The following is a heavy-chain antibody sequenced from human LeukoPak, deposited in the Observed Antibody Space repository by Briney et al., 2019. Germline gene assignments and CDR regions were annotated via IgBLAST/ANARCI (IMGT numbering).Heavy chain of an antibody. CDR2: IWNVGSNK. CDR3: AKDLRDGSGSSLFDY. J-gene: IGHJ4*02. CDR1: GFTFSYFG. D-gene: IGHD3-10*01. V-gene: IGHV3-30*02. Sequence: GGSLRLSCAASGFTFSYFGMYWVRQAPGKGLEWVAVIWNVGSNKYYADSVKGRFTISRDNSKNTLYLQMNSLRAEDTAVYYCAKDLRDGSGSSLFDYWGQGTLVTVSS.